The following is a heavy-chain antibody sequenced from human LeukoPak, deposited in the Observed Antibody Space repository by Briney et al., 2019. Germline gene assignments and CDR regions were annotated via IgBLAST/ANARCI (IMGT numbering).Heavy chain of an antibody. CDR3: ARDLMRFLEWVN. CDR1: GLTFSTNS. Sequence: GGSLRLSCAAAGLTFSTNSMNWVRQAPGKGPEWVSYVSSASSHVYYADSVRGRFIISRDNAKNSLYLQMNSLRAEDTAVYYCARDLMRFLEWVNWGQGTLVTVSS. V-gene: IGHV3-21*01. J-gene: IGHJ4*02. CDR2: VSSASSHV. D-gene: IGHD3-3*01.